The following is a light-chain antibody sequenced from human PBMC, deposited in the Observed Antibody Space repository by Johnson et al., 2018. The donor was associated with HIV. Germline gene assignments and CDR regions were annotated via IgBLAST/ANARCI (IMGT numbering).Light chain of an antibody. CDR3: GAWDSSLSAHFV. CDR1: SSNIGNNY. CDR2: EKN. Sequence: CSGSSSNIGNNYVSWYQQLPGTAPKLLIYEKNKRPSGIPDRFSGSKSGTSATLGITGLQTGDEADYYCGAWDSSLSAHFVFGTGTKVTVL. V-gene: IGLV1-51*02. J-gene: IGLJ1*01.